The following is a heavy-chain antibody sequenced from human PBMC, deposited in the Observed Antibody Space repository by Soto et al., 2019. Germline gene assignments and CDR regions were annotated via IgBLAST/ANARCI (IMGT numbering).Heavy chain of an antibody. CDR2: ISWNGGYT. D-gene: IGHD2-2*01. V-gene: IGHV3-9*01. CDR1: GFSFVDYA. CDR3: VKDEGVWNTISCKDAFDY. Sequence: DVQLAESGGGWVQPGRSQRPSCEAPGFSFVDYAMHWVRHVPGQGLEWVSGISWNGGYTGYADSVKGRFTISRDNAKKALYRQMNRLRVEDTALYYCVKDEGVWNTISCKDAFDYWGQGTKVTVS. J-gene: IGHJ3*01.